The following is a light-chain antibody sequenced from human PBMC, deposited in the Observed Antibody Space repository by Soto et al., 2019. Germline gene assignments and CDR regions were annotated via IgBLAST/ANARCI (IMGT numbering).Light chain of an antibody. CDR2: RNN. J-gene: IGLJ2*01. CDR3: AAWDDSLSGVV. Sequence: QSVLLSQPSASCTPGQRVIVSSCRHRYHIGSNYVYWYQQLPGTAPKLLIYRNNQRPSGVPVRFSGSKSGTSASLDISGLRSEDEADYYCAAWDDSLSGVVFGGGTKVTVL. V-gene: IGLV1-47*01. CDR1: RYHIGSNY.